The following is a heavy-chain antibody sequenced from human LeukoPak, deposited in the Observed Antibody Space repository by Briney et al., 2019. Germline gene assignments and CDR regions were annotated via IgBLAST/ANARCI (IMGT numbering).Heavy chain of an antibody. Sequence: PSQTLSLTCTVSGGSISSGSYYWSWIRQPAGKGLEWIGRIYTSGSTNYNPSLKSRVTISVDTSKNQFSLKLSSVTAADTAVYYCASIGSPGSFDIWGQGTMVTVSS. D-gene: IGHD6-25*01. V-gene: IGHV4-61*02. CDR3: ASIGSPGSFDI. CDR2: IYTSGST. CDR1: GGSISSGSYY. J-gene: IGHJ3*02.